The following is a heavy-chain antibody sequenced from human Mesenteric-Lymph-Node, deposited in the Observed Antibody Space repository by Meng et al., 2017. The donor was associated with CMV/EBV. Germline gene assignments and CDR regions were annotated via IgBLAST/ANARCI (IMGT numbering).Heavy chain of an antibody. V-gene: IGHV3-30*18. J-gene: IGHJ4*02. CDR1: GFNFSSYG. CDR2: ISYDGSNK. Sequence: ASGFNFSSYGMHWVRQAPGKGLEWVAVISYDGSNKYYADSVKGRFTISRDNSKNTLYLQMNSLRAEDTAVYYCAKDFSVNSNGCFDYWGQGTLVTVSS. CDR3: AKDFSVNSNGCFDY. D-gene: IGHD4-11*01.